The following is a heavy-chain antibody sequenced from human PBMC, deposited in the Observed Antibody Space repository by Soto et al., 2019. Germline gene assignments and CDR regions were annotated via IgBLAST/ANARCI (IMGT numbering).Heavy chain of an antibody. D-gene: IGHD3-3*01. J-gene: IGHJ4*02. CDR1: GFTFSSYG. Sequence: QVQRMESGGGVVQPGRSLRLSCAASGFTFSSYGRHWVRQAPGKGLEWVAVISYDGSNKYYADSVKGRFTISRDNSKNALYLQMNSLRAEDTAVYYCAKEGPVFTIFGVVFVPTTKENYFDYWGQGTLVTVSS. V-gene: IGHV3-30*18. CDR2: ISYDGSNK. CDR3: AKEGPVFTIFGVVFVPTTKENYFDY.